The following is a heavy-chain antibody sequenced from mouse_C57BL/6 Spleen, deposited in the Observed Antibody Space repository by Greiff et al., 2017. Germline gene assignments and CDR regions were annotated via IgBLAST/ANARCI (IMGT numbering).Heavy chain of an antibody. D-gene: IGHD1-1*01. CDR2: INPNNGGT. CDR3: ANYYYGSGGYFDY. J-gene: IGHJ2*01. V-gene: IGHV1-26*01. CDR1: GYTFTDYY. Sequence: VQLQQSGPELVKPGASVKISCKASGYTFTDYYMNWVKQSHGKSLEWIGDINPNNGGTSYNQKFKGKATLTVDKSSSTAYMELRSLTSEDSAVYYCANYYYGSGGYFDYWGQGTTLTVSS.